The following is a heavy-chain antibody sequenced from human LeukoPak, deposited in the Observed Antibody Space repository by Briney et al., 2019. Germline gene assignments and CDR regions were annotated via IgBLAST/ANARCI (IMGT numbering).Heavy chain of an antibody. D-gene: IGHD2-15*01. J-gene: IGHJ5*02. CDR1: GFTFSSYG. CDR3: AKPLVVAAQSP. CDR2: IWYDGSNK. Sequence: GGSLRLSCAASGFTFSSYGMHWVRQAPGKGLEWVAVIWYDGSNKYYADSVKGRFTISRDNSKNTLYLQMNSLRAEDTAVYYCAKPLVVAAQSPWGQGTLVTVSS. V-gene: IGHV3-30*02.